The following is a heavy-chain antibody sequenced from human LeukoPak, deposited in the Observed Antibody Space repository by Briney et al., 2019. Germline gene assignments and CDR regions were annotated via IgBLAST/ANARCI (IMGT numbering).Heavy chain of an antibody. CDR3: ASLVNGGYRYFDY. D-gene: IGHD5-12*01. J-gene: IGHJ4*02. CDR2: IYPGDSDA. V-gene: IGHV5-51*01. Sequence: GGSLKISCKGFGYSFTSYWIGWVRQMPGKGLEWMGIIYPGDSDARYSPSFQGQVTISADKSISTAYLQWSSLKASDTAMYYCASLVNGGYRYFDYWGQGTLVTVSS. CDR1: GYSFTSYW.